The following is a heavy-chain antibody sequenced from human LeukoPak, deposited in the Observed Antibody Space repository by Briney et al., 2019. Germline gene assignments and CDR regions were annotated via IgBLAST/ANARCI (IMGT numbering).Heavy chain of an antibody. CDR2: INPHSGGT. Sequence: ASVKVSCKASGYTFTGYYMHWVRQAPGQGLEWMGWINPHSGGTNYAPKFQGRVTMARDTSISTADMELSGLRSDDTAVYYCARNTVLGTYILTVWNAYYYGMDVWGQGTTVTVSS. V-gene: IGHV1-2*02. J-gene: IGHJ6*02. D-gene: IGHD3-9*01. CDR3: ARNTVLGTYILTVWNAYYYGMDV. CDR1: GYTFTGYY.